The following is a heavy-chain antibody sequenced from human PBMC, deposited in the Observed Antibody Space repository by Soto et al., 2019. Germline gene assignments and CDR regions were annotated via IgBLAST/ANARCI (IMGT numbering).Heavy chain of an antibody. CDR3: ASGGVPDY. V-gene: IGHV3-53*04. J-gene: IGHJ4*02. Sequence: EVQLVESGGGLVQSGGSLRLSCAASGFTVSTNYMNWVRQAPGKGLEWVSAIHSGGTTYYTDSVEGRFTISRHSSKNTLYLQMNSLRAEDTAVYYCASGGVPDYWGQGTLVTVSS. CDR2: IHSGGTT. CDR1: GFTVSTNY. D-gene: IGHD3-10*01.